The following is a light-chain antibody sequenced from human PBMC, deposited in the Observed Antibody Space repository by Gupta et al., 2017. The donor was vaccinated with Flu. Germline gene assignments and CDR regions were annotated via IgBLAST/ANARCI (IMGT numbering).Light chain of an antibody. CDR1: QSISNS. CDR3: QQSYSVPYT. CDR2: GAS. Sequence: IQMTQSPSSLPASVGDRVTISCRAGQSISNSINWYQQKPGKAPKVLIYGASSLQSGVTSRFIGSGSGTDFTLTISSLQPEDFATYYCQQSYSVPYTFGQGTQLAIK. V-gene: IGKV1-39*01. J-gene: IGKJ2*01.